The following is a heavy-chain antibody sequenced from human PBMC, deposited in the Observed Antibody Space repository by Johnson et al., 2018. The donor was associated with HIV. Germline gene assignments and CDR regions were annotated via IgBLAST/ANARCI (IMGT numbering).Heavy chain of an antibody. CDR3: ARVGDSFGFDV. Sequence: QMQLVESGGGVVQPGRSLRLSCAASGFTFSSYGMHWVRQAPGKGLEWVAVIWYDGSNKYYADSVKGRFTISRDNSKNTLSLQMNNLRVEDTGIYHCARVGDSFGFDVWGQGTMVTFSS. CDR2: IWYDGSNK. CDR1: GFTFSSYG. V-gene: IGHV3-33*01. D-gene: IGHD3-16*01. J-gene: IGHJ3*01.